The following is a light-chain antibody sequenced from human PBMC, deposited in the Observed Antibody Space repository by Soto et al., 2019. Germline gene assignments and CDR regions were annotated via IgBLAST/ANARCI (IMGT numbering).Light chain of an antibody. V-gene: IGKV3-15*01. CDR2: GAS. Sequence: EIVMTQSPATLSVSAGERATLSCRASQSVNSNLAWYQQKPGQAPRLLIYGASTRATGIPARFSGSGSGTEFTLTISSLQSEDFAVYDCQQYNNWPPYTCGQGTKREIK. J-gene: IGKJ2*01. CDR1: QSVNSN. CDR3: QQYNNWPPYT.